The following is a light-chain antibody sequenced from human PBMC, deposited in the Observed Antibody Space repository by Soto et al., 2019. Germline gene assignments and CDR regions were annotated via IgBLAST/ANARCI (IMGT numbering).Light chain of an antibody. CDR2: EVS. CDR3: SSYTSSSTPLYV. J-gene: IGLJ1*01. V-gene: IGLV2-18*02. CDR1: SSDVGSYNR. Sequence: QSALTQPPSVSGSPGQAVTISCTGTSSDVGSYNRVSWYQQPPGTAPKLMIYEVSNRPSGVPDRFSGSKSGNTASLTISGLQAEDEVDYYCSSYTSSSTPLYVFGTGTKVPVL.